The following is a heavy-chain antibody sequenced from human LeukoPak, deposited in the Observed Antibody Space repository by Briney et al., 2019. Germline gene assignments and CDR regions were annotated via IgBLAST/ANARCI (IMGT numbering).Heavy chain of an antibody. CDR2: IYPVDSDT. J-gene: IGHJ4*01. CDR1: GYSFTHYW. D-gene: IGHD3-10*01. V-gene: IGHV5-51*01. CDR3: ASYYGSASYYNLDY. Sequence: PGGALNIPWKGSGYSFTHYWIGWVRQMPGKGLEWMGVIYPVDSDTRYSSSFQDQVTISADKPISTAYLQWSSLKASDTAMYYCASYYGSASYYNLDYWGDGTLVTASS.